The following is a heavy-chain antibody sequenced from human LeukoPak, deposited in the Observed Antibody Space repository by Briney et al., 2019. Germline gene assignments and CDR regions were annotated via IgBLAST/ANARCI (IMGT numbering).Heavy chain of an antibody. CDR1: GYTFTSYY. Sequence: ASVKVSCKASGYTFTSYYMHWVRQAPGQGLEWMGIINPSGGSTSYAQKFQGRVTMTRDMSTSTVYMELSSLRSEDTAVYYCARVSWAYYYYMDVWGKGTTVTVSS. CDR3: ARVSWAYYYYMDV. J-gene: IGHJ6*03. V-gene: IGHV1-46*01. CDR2: INPSGGST.